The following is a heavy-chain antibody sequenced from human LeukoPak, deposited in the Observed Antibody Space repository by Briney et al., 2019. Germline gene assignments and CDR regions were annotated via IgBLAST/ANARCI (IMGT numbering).Heavy chain of an antibody. Sequence: SETLSLTCAVYGGSFSGYYWSWIRQPPGKGLEWIGEINHSGSTYYNPSLKSRVTISVDTSKNQFSLKLSSVTAADTAVYYCASRARGYYDFWSGSYYFDYWGQGTLVTVSS. CDR1: GGSFSGYY. CDR2: INHSGST. CDR3: ASRARGYYDFWSGSYYFDY. J-gene: IGHJ4*02. V-gene: IGHV4-34*01. D-gene: IGHD3-3*01.